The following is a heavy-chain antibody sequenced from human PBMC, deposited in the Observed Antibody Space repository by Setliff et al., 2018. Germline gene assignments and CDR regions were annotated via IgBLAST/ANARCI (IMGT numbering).Heavy chain of an antibody. CDR1: GDTFRSYG. J-gene: IGHJ6*03. D-gene: IGHD5-18*01. CDR2: TIPMFGST. V-gene: IGHV1-69*05. CDR3: VREGVDTRSSTDYRYYMDV. Sequence: ASVKVSCKASGDTFRSYGISWVRQAPGQGLEWMGGTIPMFGSTSYAQKFQGRSTIITDESTTTAYMELSSLGSEDTAVYYCVREGVDTRSSTDYRYYMDVWGKGTTVTVSS.